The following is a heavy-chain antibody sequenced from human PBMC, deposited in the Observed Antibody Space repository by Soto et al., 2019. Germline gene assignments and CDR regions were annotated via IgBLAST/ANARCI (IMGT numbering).Heavy chain of an antibody. J-gene: IGHJ6*02. CDR2: IYWDDDK. V-gene: IGHV2-5*02. D-gene: IGHD2-8*02. CDR1: GFSLTTGGMG. Sequence: QITLKESGPTLVQPTQTLTLTCSFSGFSLTTGGMGVGWIRQPPGKALEWLALIYWDDDKGYSPSLKSRLTITQDTSKTQVVLTMTKMDPVDTATYYCARIYCAGGNCYRRGGFYYGMDVWGQGPTVTVSS. CDR3: ARIYCAGGNCYRRGGFYYGMDV.